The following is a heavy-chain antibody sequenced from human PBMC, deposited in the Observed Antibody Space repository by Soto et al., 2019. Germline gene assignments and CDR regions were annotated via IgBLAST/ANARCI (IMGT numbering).Heavy chain of an antibody. V-gene: IGHV4-30-2*01. J-gene: IGHJ2*01. CDR3: ARVRDSSGYYPGRGYVDL. CDR1: GGPSGRDGYS. D-gene: IGHD3-22*01. CDR2: IYHSGST. Sequence: PADTMPLPCTVSGGPSGRDGYSWRWLRQPQGKGLEWIGYIYHSGSTYYNPSLKSRGTISGDRSKNQFSLKLSSVTTADTAVYYCARVRDSSGYYPGRGYVDLWGRGTLVTVSS.